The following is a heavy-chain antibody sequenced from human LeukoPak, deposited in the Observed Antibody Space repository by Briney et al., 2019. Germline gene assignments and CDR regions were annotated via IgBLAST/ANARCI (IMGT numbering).Heavy chain of an antibody. CDR1: EFNFINYG. D-gene: IGHD7-27*01. CDR2: ISYNADST. CDR3: ANDHWGGAFDI. J-gene: IGHJ3*02. V-gene: IGHV3-23*01. Sequence: SGGSLRLSCAASEFNFINYGMTWVRQAPGKGLEGVSVISYNADSTHYADSVKGRFVISRDNSKNTLYLQMNSLRVDDTAVYYCANDHWGGAFDIWGQGTMVTVSS.